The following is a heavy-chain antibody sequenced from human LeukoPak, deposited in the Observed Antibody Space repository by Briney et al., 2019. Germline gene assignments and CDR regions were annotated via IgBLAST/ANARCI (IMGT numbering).Heavy chain of an antibody. D-gene: IGHD3-22*01. CDR1: GFTFSSYA. Sequence: GGSLRLSCAASGFTFSSYAMSWVRQAPGKGLEWVSAISGSGGSTYYADSVKGRFTISRDNSKNTLFLQMNSLRAEDTAVYYCASLVDSSGIADAFDIWGQGTMVTVSS. V-gene: IGHV3-23*01. CDR2: ISGSGGST. CDR3: ASLVDSSGIADAFDI. J-gene: IGHJ3*02.